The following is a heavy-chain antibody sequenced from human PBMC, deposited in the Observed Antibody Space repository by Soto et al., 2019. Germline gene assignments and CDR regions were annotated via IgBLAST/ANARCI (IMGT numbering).Heavy chain of an antibody. J-gene: IGHJ1*01. Sequence: QVHLEQWGAGLLKPSETLSISCGVSGGSFSENYWTWFRQPPGKGLEWIGEISPSGTTKYVPSLKSRVTISKDTSKNQFSLKVTSVTAADTAVYFCATSFWFGTQPEIWGQGTLVTVSS. CDR3: ATSFWFGTQPEI. CDR1: GGSFSENY. CDR2: ISPSGTT. D-gene: IGHD3-10*01. V-gene: IGHV4-34*01.